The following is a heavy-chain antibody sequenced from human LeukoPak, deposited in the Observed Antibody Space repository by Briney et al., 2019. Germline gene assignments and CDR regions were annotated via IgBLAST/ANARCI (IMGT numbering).Heavy chain of an antibody. CDR2: IYHSGST. CDR1: GGSISSSNW. CDR3: ARGRWFGEAYDY. D-gene: IGHD3-10*01. Sequence: SETLSLTCAVSGGSISSSNWWSWVRQPPGKGLEWIGEIYHSGSTNYNPSLQSRVTISVDKSKNQFSLKLNSVTAADTAVYYCARGRWFGEAYDYWGQGTLVTVSS. V-gene: IGHV4-4*02. J-gene: IGHJ4*02.